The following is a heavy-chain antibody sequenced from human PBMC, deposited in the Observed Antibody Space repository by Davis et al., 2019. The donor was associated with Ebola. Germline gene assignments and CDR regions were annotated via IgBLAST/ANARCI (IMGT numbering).Heavy chain of an antibody. Sequence: SVKVSCKASGYSFTGNYVQWVRQAPGQGLEWMGRIIPILGIANYAQKFQGRVTITADKSTSTAYMELSSLRSDDTAVYYCARERASRFLEWLARDENYYYYYGMEVWGKGTTVTVSS. D-gene: IGHD3-3*01. CDR3: ARERASRFLEWLARDENYYYYYGMEV. V-gene: IGHV1-69*04. CDR1: GYSFTGNY. J-gene: IGHJ6*04. CDR2: IIPILGIA.